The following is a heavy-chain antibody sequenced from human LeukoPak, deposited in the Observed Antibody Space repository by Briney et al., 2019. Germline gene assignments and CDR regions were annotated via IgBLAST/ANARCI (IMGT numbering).Heavy chain of an antibody. CDR3: ARSSDSSDLGY. V-gene: IGHV3-33*01. D-gene: IGHD6-25*01. Sequence: GGSLRLSCAASGFTFRSYGMHWVRQAQGKGLEWVAVIWSDGSQQHYADSVKGRFTISRDNSKNTLYLLMNSLRVDDTAVYYCARSSDSSDLGYWGQGTLVTVSS. CDR1: GFTFRSYG. CDR2: IWSDGSQQ. J-gene: IGHJ4*02.